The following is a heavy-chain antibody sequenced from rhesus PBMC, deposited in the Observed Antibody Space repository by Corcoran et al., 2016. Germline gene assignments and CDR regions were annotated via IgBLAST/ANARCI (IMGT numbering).Heavy chain of an antibody. CDR3: ARLPPDSNHGV. CDR2: ISGSSGST. J-gene: IGHJ4*01. V-gene: IGHV4-99*01. Sequence: QVQLQESGPGLVKPSETLSLTCAVSGYSISSGYYWGWIRQPPGKGLEYIGYISGSSGSTYYNPSLKSRVTISKDTSKTLFSLKLSSVTAADTAVYYCARLPPDSNHGVWGQGVLVTVSS. D-gene: IGHD4-23*01. CDR1: GYSISSGYY.